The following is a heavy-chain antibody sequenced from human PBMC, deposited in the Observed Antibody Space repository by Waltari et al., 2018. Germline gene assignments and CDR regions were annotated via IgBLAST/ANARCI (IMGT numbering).Heavy chain of an antibody. V-gene: IGHV1-8*03. Sequence: QVQLVQSGAEVKKPGASVKVSCQASGYTFTSYDINWVRQATGQGLEWMGWMNPNTGNTGYAQKCQGRVTITRNTSISTAYMELSSLRSEDTAVYYCARGPMVRGNYFDYWGQGTLVTVSS. CDR2: MNPNTGNT. CDR1: GYTFTSYD. J-gene: IGHJ4*02. D-gene: IGHD3-10*01. CDR3: ARGPMVRGNYFDY.